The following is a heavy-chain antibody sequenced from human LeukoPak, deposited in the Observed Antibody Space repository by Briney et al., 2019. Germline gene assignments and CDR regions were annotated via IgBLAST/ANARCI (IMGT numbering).Heavy chain of an antibody. V-gene: IGHV4-4*02. CDR3: ARDLGYCSSTSCYGDAFDI. D-gene: IGHD2-2*01. CDR1: GGSISSSNW. CDR2: IYHSGST. J-gene: IGHJ3*02. Sequence: SETLSLTCAVSGGSISSSNWWSWVRQPPGKGLEWIGEIYHSGSTNYNPSLKSRVTISVDKSKNQFSLKLSSVTAADTAVYYCARDLGYCSSTSCYGDAFDIWSPGTMVTVSS.